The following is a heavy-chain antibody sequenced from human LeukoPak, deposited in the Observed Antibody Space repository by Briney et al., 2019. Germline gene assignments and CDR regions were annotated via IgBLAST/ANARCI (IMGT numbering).Heavy chain of an antibody. J-gene: IGHJ4*02. CDR2: ISGSGGST. CDR3: AKGVYYYDSSGYYHFDC. V-gene: IGHV3-23*01. Sequence: GGSLRLSCAASGFTFSSYAMSWVRQAPGKGLEWVSAISGSGGSTYYADSVKGRFTISRDNSKNTLYLQMNSLRAEDTAVYYCAKGVYYYDSSGYYHFDCWGQGTLVTVSS. D-gene: IGHD3-22*01. CDR1: GFTFSSYA.